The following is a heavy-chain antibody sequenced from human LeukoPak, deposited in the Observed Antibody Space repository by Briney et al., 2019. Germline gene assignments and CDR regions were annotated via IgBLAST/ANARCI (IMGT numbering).Heavy chain of an antibody. Sequence: SETLSLTCTVSGGSISSYYWSWIRQPPGKGLEWIGYIYTSGSTNYNPSLKSRVTISVDTSKNQFSLKLSSVTAADTAVYYCARQSPGTCGGDCYSTPFDYWGQEPWSPSPQ. CDR3: ARQSPGTCGGDCYSTPFDY. D-gene: IGHD2-21*02. V-gene: IGHV4-4*09. CDR1: GGSISSYY. J-gene: IGHJ4*01. CDR2: IYTSGST.